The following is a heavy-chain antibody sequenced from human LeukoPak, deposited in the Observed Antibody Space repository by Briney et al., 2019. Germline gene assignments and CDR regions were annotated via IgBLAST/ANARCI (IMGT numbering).Heavy chain of an antibody. J-gene: IGHJ5*02. V-gene: IGHV1-2*02. CDR1: GYTFTGYY. Sequence: GAAVKVSCKASGYTFTGYYMHWVRQAPGQGLEWMGWINPNSGGTNYAQKFQGRVTMTRDTSISTAYIELSRLRSDDTAVYYCARVAYCGGDCYNWFAPWGQGTLVTVSS. D-gene: IGHD2-21*02. CDR2: INPNSGGT. CDR3: ARVAYCGGDCYNWFAP.